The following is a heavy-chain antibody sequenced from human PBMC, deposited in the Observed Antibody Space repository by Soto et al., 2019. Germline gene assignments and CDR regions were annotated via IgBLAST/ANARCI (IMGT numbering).Heavy chain of an antibody. V-gene: IGHV1-46*01. J-gene: IGHJ6*02. CDR3: ARPAFSSSWFGGYYYGMEV. CDR1: GYTFTSYY. D-gene: IGHD6-13*01. Sequence: ASVKVSCKASGYTFTSYYMHWVRQAPGQGLEWMGIINPSGGSTSYAQKFQGRVTMTRDTSTRTVYMELSSLRSEDTAVYYCARPAFSSSWFGGYYYGMEVWGQGTKVTVSS. CDR2: INPSGGST.